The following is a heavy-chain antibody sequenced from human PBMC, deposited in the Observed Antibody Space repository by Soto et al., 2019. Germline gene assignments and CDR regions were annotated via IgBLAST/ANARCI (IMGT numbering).Heavy chain of an antibody. Sequence: QVQLVQSGAEVKKPGASVKVSCKASGYTFTSYAMHWVRQAPGQRLEWMGWINAGNGNTKYSQKFKGRVTITRDTSASTASMELSSLRSEDTAVYYCAVICSSTSCYASRFFDYWGQGTLVTVSS. V-gene: IGHV1-3*01. CDR2: INAGNGNT. CDR3: AVICSSTSCYASRFFDY. CDR1: GYTFTSYA. D-gene: IGHD2-2*01. J-gene: IGHJ4*02.